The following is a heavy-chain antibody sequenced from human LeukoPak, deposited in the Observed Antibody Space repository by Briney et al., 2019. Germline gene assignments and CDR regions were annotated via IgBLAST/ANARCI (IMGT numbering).Heavy chain of an antibody. J-gene: IGHJ3*02. Sequence: GESLRISCKGSGYTFTTYWTSWLRQMPGKGVEWMGRIDPIDSYTYYSPSFQGHVTISVDKSISTAYLQWNSLQASDTAMYYCARPAPDSSLFDIWGQGAMVTVSS. V-gene: IGHV5-10-1*01. CDR3: ARPAPDSSLFDI. CDR1: GYTFTTYW. CDR2: IDPIDSYT. D-gene: IGHD3-22*01.